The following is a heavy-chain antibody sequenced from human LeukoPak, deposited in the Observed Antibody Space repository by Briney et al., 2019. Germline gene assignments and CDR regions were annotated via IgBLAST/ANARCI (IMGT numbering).Heavy chain of an antibody. CDR2: IKQDGSEK. D-gene: IGHD2-15*01. Sequence: GGSLRLSCAASGFIFSSYWMSWVRQAPGKGLEWVANIKQDGSEKYYVDSVKGRFTISRDNAKNSLYLQMNSLRAEDTAVYYCAREGTPPSYGMDVWGQGTTVTVSS. V-gene: IGHV3-7*03. CDR1: GFIFSSYW. CDR3: AREGTPPSYGMDV. J-gene: IGHJ6*02.